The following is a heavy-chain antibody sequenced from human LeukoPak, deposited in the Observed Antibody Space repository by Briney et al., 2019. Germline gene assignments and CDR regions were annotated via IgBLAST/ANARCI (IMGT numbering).Heavy chain of an antibody. CDR1: GGSISSYY. CDR3: ARDNSYYDSSGYYYAGKYYYYMDV. Sequence: PSETLSLTCTVSGGSISSYYRSWIRQPAGKGLEWIGRIYTSGSTNYNPSLKSRVTMSVDTSKNQFSLKLSSVTAADTAVYYCARDNSYYDSSGYYYAGKYYYYMDVWGKGTTVTISS. V-gene: IGHV4-4*07. J-gene: IGHJ6*03. CDR2: IYTSGST. D-gene: IGHD3-22*01.